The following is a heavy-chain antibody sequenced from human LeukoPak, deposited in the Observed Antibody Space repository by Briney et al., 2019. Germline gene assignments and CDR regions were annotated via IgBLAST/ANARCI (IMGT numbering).Heavy chain of an antibody. J-gene: IGHJ4*02. Sequence: GGSLRLSCAASGFTFSTYLMSWVRQAPGKGLEWVANIKQDGSEKYYVDSVKGRFSISRDNAKNSLYLQMNSLRAEDTAVYYCARDPYSGSYYFDYWGQGTLVTVSS. CDR1: GFTFSTYL. CDR3: ARDPYSGSYYFDY. V-gene: IGHV3-7*01. D-gene: IGHD1-26*01. CDR2: IKQDGSEK.